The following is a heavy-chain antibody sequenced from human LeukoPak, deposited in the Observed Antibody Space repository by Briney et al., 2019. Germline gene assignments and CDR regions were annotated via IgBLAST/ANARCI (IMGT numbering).Heavy chain of an antibody. Sequence: ASVKVSCKASGYTFTGYYMHWMRQAPGQGLEWMGWINPNSGGTNYAQKFQGRVTMTRDTSISTAYMELRRLRSDDTAVYYCARDSSYDFWSGYWFDPWGQGTLVTVSS. CDR3: ARDSSYDFWSGYWFDP. CDR2: INPNSGGT. CDR1: GYTFTGYY. D-gene: IGHD3-3*01. J-gene: IGHJ5*02. V-gene: IGHV1-2*02.